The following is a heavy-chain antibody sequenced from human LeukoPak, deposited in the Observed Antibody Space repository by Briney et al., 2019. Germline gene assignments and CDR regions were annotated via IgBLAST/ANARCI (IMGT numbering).Heavy chain of an antibody. Sequence: SVKVSSTASGGTFSSYAISWVRQAPGQGLEWMGGIITIFGTANSAQKLQGRVTITADESTNTTYMKLGSLGSYDSAGYQCARDAGAHPFDYWGQGTLVTVSS. CDR2: IITIFGTA. V-gene: IGHV1-69*01. D-gene: IGHD3-10*01. CDR3: ARDAGAHPFDY. CDR1: GGTFSSYA. J-gene: IGHJ4*02.